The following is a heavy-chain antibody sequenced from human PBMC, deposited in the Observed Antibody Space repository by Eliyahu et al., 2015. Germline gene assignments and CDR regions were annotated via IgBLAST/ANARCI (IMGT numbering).Heavy chain of an antibody. CDR2: IRGKAHSYAT. V-gene: IGHV3-73*01. CDR3: AKAGGYSSSWYLD. J-gene: IGHJ1*01. CDR1: GFTFSGST. D-gene: IGHD6-13*01. Sequence: EVQLVESGGGLVQPGGSLKLSCXASGFTFSGSTXHWVRQASGKGLEWFGRIRGKAHSYATAYAASVKGRFTVSRDDSENTAFLQMNTLNAEDTAVYYCAKAGGYSSSWYLDWGQGTLVTVSP.